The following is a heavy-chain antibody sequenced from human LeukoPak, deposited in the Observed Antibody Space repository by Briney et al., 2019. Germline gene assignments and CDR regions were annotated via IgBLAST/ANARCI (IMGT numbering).Heavy chain of an antibody. CDR2: ISYDGSNK. CDR1: GFTFSNYA. V-gene: IGHV3-30*04. CDR3: ARDALDIPAYYYYFYMDV. Sequence: GGSLRLSCVASGFTFSNYAMHWVRQAPGKGLEWVAIISYDGSNKYYADSVKGRFIISRDNSKNTLYLQMNSLRAEDTAVYYCARDALDIPAYYYYFYMDVWGKGTTVTVSS. D-gene: IGHD2-2*03. J-gene: IGHJ6*03.